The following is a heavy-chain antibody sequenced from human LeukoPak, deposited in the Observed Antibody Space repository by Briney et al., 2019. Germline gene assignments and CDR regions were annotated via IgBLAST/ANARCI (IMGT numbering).Heavy chain of an antibody. V-gene: IGHV1-24*01. CDR1: GYTFTGYY. CDR3: ASSSSWHEDAFDI. J-gene: IGHJ3*02. Sequence: ASVKVSCKASGYTFTGYYMHWVRQAPGKGLEWMGGFDPEDGETIYAQKFQGRVTITRNTSISTAYMELSSLRSEDTAVYYCASSSSWHEDAFDIWGQGTMVTVSS. CDR2: FDPEDGET. D-gene: IGHD6-13*01.